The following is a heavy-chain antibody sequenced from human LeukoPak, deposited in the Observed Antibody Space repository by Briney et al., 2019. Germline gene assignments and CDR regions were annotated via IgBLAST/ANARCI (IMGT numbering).Heavy chain of an antibody. D-gene: IGHD5-24*01. Sequence: PSQTLSLTCTVSGGSISSGSYYWSWIRQPAGKGLEWIGRIYTSGSTNYNPSLKSRVTISVDTSKNQFSLKLSSVTAADTAVYYCAKIKDAYMNYWGQGTLVTVSS. J-gene: IGHJ4*02. CDR1: GGSISSGSYY. V-gene: IGHV4-61*02. CDR2: IYTSGST. CDR3: AKIKDAYMNY.